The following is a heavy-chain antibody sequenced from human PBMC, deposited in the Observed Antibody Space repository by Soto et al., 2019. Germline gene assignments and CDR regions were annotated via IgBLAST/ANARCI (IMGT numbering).Heavy chain of an antibody. Sequence: SETLSLTCTVSGDSVSSHYWSWIRQPAGKGLEWIGSIYHGGSTYYNPSLNSRVTLSIDMTNNHVSLILNSVTAADTAVYYCARVGPWVPYYYDSSPYTFENWFDPWGQGTLVTVSS. CDR1: GDSVSSHY. CDR3: ARVGPWVPYYYDSSPYTFENWFDP. CDR2: IYHGGST. J-gene: IGHJ5*02. D-gene: IGHD3-22*01. V-gene: IGHV4-4*07.